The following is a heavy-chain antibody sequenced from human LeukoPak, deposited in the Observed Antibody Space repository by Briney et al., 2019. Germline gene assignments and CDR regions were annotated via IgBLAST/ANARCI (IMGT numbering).Heavy chain of an antibody. Sequence: PSETLSLTCTVSNGSIITSSYYWGWIRQPPGKGLEWIESIYYRGRTYYCPSLKTRVTISADTSNNQFSLNLSSVTASDTAVYYCARQKILDDNYDSSGYYVDQWGQGSLVTVSS. V-gene: IGHV4-39*01. CDR2: IYYRGRT. CDR3: ARQKILDDNYDSSGYYVDQ. CDR1: NGSIITSSYY. J-gene: IGHJ4*02. D-gene: IGHD3-22*01.